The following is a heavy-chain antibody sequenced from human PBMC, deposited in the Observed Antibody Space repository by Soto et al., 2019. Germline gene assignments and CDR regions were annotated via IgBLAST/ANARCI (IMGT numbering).Heavy chain of an antibody. CDR1: GGTFSSYA. J-gene: IGHJ6*02. V-gene: IGHV1-69*13. Sequence: ASVKVSCKASGGTFSSYAISWVRQAPGQGLEWMGGIIPIFGTANYAQKFQGRVTITADESTSTAYMELSSLRSEDTAVYYCARDGAMTYCTNGVCYRSVGYYGMDVWGQGTTVTVSS. CDR2: IIPIFGTA. CDR3: ARDGAMTYCTNGVCYRSVGYYGMDV. D-gene: IGHD2-8*01.